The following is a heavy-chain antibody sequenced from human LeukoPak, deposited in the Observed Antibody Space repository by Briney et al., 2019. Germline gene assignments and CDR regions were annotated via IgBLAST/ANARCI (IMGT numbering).Heavy chain of an antibody. CDR2: INPHTGGT. V-gene: IGHV1-2*02. CDR3: ARDLGYYDILTGYLRGYFDY. CDR1: GYSFTDYY. J-gene: IGHJ4*02. Sequence: ASVKVSCKASGYSFTDYYMHWVRQAPGQGLEWMGWINPHTGGTNYAQKFHGRVTLTRDTSISTAYMELSRLKSDDTAVYYCARDLGYYDILTGYLRGYFDYWGQGTLVTVSS. D-gene: IGHD3-9*01.